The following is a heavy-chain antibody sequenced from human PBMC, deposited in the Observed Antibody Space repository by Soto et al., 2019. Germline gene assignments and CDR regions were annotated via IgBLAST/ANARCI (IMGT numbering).Heavy chain of an antibody. CDR3: AREGRPHWFES. Sequence: QVHLQESGPGLVKPSETLSLTCAVSGDSIKTETWWSWLRQLPGTGLEWIGEIKHTGDANANPALRSRVSMSVDRTKKQFFLNLRSGSAADTAVSLCAREGRPHWFESWGQGTLVTVSS. CDR1: GDSIKTETW. CDR2: IKHTGDA. J-gene: IGHJ5*01. V-gene: IGHV4-4*02.